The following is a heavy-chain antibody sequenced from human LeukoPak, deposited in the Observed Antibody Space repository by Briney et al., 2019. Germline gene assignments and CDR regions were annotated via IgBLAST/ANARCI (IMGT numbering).Heavy chain of an antibody. CDR3: AKVEGWLQLYGYFQH. J-gene: IGHJ1*01. Sequence: GGSLRLSCAASGFTFDDYTMHWVRQAPGKGLEWVSLISWDGGGTYYADSVKGRFTISRDNSKNSLYLQMNSLRTEDTALYYCAKVEGWLQLYGYFQHWGQGTLVTVSS. CDR1: GFTFDDYT. D-gene: IGHD5-24*01. V-gene: IGHV3-43*01. CDR2: ISWDGGGT.